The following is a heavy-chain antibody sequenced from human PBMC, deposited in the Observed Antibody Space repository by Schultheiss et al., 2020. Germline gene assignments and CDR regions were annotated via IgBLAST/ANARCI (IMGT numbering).Heavy chain of an antibody. CDR2: IIPILGIA. J-gene: IGHJ5*02. CDR3: ARDTGMIVTRDLGFDP. CDR1: GGTFSSYT. D-gene: IGHD3-22*01. Sequence: SVKVSCKASGGTFSSYTISWVRQAPGQGLEWMGRIIPILGIANYAQKFQGRVTITAVKSTSTAYMELSSLRSEDTAVYYCARDTGMIVTRDLGFDPWGQGTLVTVSS. V-gene: IGHV1-69*04.